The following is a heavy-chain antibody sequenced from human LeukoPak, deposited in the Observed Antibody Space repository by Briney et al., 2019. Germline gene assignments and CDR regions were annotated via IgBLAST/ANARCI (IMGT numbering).Heavy chain of an antibody. Sequence: GGSLRLSCAASGFTFSSYGMHWVRQAPGKGLERVAVISYDGSNKYYADSVKGRFTISRDNSKNTLYLQMNSLRAEDTAVYYCAGSYYKNNWFDPWGQGTLVTVSS. D-gene: IGHD3-10*01. CDR3: AGSYYKNNWFDP. V-gene: IGHV3-30*03. CDR2: ISYDGSNK. CDR1: GFTFSSYG. J-gene: IGHJ5*02.